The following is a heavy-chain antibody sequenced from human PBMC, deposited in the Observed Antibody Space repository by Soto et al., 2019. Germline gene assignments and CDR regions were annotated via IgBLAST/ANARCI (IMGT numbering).Heavy chain of an antibody. J-gene: IGHJ6*03. CDR2: INHSGST. CDR1: GGSFSGYY. V-gene: IGHV4-34*01. CDR3: ARGRGLIAARVGHYYYYYMDV. D-gene: IGHD6-6*01. Sequence: LSLTCAVHGGSFSGYYWSWIRQPPGKGLEWIGEINHSGSTNYNPSLKSRVTISVDTSKNQFSLKLSSVTAADTAVYYCARGRGLIAARVGHYYYYYMDVWGKGTTVTLSS.